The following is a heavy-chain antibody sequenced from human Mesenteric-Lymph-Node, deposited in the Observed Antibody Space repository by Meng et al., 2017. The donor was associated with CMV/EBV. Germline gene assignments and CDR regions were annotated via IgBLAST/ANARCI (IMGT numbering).Heavy chain of an antibody. CDR3: AKRRYCTNGVCYQLFDY. D-gene: IGHD2-8*01. Sequence: GESLKISCAASGFTVSSHYMSWVRQAPGKGLQWVSLIYSGGSTYYADSVKGRFTISRDNSKNTLYLQMNSLRAEDTAVYYCAKRRYCTNGVCYQLFDYWGQGTLVTVSS. CDR2: IYSGGST. V-gene: IGHV3-53*01. CDR1: GFTVSSHY. J-gene: IGHJ4*02.